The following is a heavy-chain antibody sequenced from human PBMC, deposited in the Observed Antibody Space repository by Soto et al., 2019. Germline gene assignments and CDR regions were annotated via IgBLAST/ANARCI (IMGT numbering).Heavy chain of an antibody. Sequence: PGEXLKISCKGSGYSFTRYWIGWVRQMPGXGLEWMGLTYXGDSDXRYSPFFQGQXXISADKSXXNAYMQCRRLKAPETALHYCARGVGSKQDAFDIWGQGTMVTVSS. CDR3: ARGVGSKQDAFDI. D-gene: IGHD3-3*01. CDR2: TYXGDSDX. CDR1: GYSFTRYW. V-gene: IGHV5-51*01. J-gene: IGHJ3*02.